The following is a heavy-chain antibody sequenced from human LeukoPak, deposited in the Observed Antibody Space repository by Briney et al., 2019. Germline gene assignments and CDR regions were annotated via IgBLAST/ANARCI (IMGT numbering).Heavy chain of an antibody. D-gene: IGHD3-22*01. J-gene: IGHJ4*02. CDR1: GFTFSNVW. V-gene: IGHV3-15*01. Sequence: GGSLRLSCAASGFTFSNVWMSWVRQAPGKGLEWVGRVTSKRDGETTDYAASVKGRFTISRDDSKNTLYLQMNSLQIEDTAVYYCTTDPLYFYDSSGQNDYWGQGTLVIVSS. CDR3: TTDPLYFYDSSGQNDY. CDR2: VTSKRDGETT.